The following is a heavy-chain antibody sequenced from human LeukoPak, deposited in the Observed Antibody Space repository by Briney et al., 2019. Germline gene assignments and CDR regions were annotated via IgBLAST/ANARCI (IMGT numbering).Heavy chain of an antibody. CDR1: GFTFSSYG. J-gene: IGHJ4*02. Sequence: GGSLRLSCAASGFTFSSYGMSWVRQAPGKGLEWVSAISGSGGSTYYADSVKGRFTISRDNSKNTLYLQMNSLRAEDTAVYYCASSVYGDYTLFDYWGQGTLVTVSS. CDR3: ASSVYGDYTLFDY. V-gene: IGHV3-23*01. D-gene: IGHD4-17*01. CDR2: ISGSGGST.